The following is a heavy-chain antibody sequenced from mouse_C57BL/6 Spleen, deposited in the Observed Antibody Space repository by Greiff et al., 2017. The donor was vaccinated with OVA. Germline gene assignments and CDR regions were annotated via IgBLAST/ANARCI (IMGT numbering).Heavy chain of an antibody. CDR2: IDPNSGGT. D-gene: IGHD1-1*01. V-gene: IGHV1-72*01. CDR3: ARSPEGGSSYGWYFDV. J-gene: IGHJ1*03. CDR1: GYTFTSYW. Sequence: QVQLQQPGAELVKPGASVKLSCKASGYTFTSYWMHWVKQRPGRGLEWIGRIDPNSGGTKYNEKFKSKATLTVDTPSSTAYMQLSSLTSEDSAVYYCARSPEGGSSYGWYFDVWGTGTTVTVSS.